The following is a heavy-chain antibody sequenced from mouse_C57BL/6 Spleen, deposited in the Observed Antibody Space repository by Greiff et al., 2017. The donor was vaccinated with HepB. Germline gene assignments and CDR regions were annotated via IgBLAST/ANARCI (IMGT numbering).Heavy chain of an antibody. J-gene: IGHJ2*01. CDR1: GYAFSSYW. V-gene: IGHV1-80*01. D-gene: IGHD4-1*01. Sequence: VQLVESGAELVKPGASVKISCKASGYAFSSYWMNWVKQRPGKGLEWIGQIYPGDGDTNYNGKFKGKATLTADKSSSTAYMQLSSLTSEDSAVYFCARGGRLGVYFDYWGQGTTLTVSS. CDR2: IYPGDGDT. CDR3: ARGGRLGVYFDY.